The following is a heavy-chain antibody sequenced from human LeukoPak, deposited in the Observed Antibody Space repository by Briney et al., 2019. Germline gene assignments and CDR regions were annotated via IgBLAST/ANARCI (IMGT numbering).Heavy chain of an antibody. CDR1: GFTFSSYW. CDR3: ARESGNSSRYGRGFDY. V-gene: IGHV3-7*01. D-gene: IGHD4-23*01. Sequence: PGGSLRLSCAASGFTFSSYWMNWVRQAPGKGLEWVANIKQDGSEKYYVDSVRGRFIISRDNAKNSLSLQMNSLRAEDTAVYYCARESGNSSRYGRGFDYWGQGTLVTVSS. J-gene: IGHJ4*02. CDR2: IKQDGSEK.